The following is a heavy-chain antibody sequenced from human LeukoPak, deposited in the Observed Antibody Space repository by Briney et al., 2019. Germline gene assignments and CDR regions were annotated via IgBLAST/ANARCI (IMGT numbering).Heavy chain of an antibody. CDR1: GFTFSSYA. J-gene: IGHJ4*02. D-gene: IGHD3-10*01. CDR2: ISGSGGST. CDR3: AKAPSTISGSPDY. V-gene: IGHV3-23*01. Sequence: GGSLRLSCAASGFTFSSYAMSWVRQAPGKGPEWVSAISGSGGSTYYADSVKGRFTISRDNSKNTLYLQMNSLRAEDAAVYYCAKAPSTISGSPDYWGQGTLVTVSS.